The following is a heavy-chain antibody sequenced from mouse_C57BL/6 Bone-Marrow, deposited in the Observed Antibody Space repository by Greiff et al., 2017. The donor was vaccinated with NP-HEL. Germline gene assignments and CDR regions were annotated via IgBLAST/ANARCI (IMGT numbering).Heavy chain of an antibody. CDR1: GFTFSSYG. Sequence: EVQGVESGGDLVKPGGSLKLSCAASGFTFSSYGMSWVRQTPDKRLEWVATISSGGSYTYYPDSVKGRFTISRDNAKNTLYLQMSSLKSEDTAMYYCARHGALGGFAYGGQGTLVTVSA. V-gene: IGHV5-6*01. CDR2: ISSGGSYT. J-gene: IGHJ3*01. CDR3: ARHGALGGFAY. D-gene: IGHD3-3*01.